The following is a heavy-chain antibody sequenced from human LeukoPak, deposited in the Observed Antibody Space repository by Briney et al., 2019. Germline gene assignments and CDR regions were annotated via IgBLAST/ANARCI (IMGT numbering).Heavy chain of an antibody. Sequence: GASLRHACAAPGFTFSSYAMCWVRQAPGKGLKWLSAISGSGGSTYYAGSVKGRFNISIDNTHSTLSQQKNSLRAEDTAVYYCAKDRGRIAVGSFVYWGQGTLVTVSS. D-gene: IGHD6-19*01. CDR3: AKDRGRIAVGSFVY. J-gene: IGHJ4*02. CDR2: ISGSGGST. V-gene: IGHV3-23*01. CDR1: GFTFSSYA.